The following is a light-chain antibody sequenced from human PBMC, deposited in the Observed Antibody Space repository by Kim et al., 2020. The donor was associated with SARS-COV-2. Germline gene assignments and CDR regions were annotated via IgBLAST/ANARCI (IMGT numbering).Light chain of an antibody. J-gene: IGKJ1*01. Sequence: WPGEAVPPPCRASQSVSSTYLAWYQQKPGQAPRHLSYGASSRATGDPDTFSGSGSGTDFTLTISRLEPEDFAVYFCQQYGNSPWTFGQGTKVDIK. V-gene: IGKV3-20*01. CDR2: GAS. CDR1: QSVSSTY. CDR3: QQYGNSPWT.